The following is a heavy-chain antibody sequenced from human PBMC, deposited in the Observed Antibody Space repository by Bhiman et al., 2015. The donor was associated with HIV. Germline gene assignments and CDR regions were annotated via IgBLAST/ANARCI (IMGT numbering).Heavy chain of an antibody. Sequence: DVQLVESGGGLVQPGGSLRLSCAASGFTFSIYSMNWVRQAPGKGLEWVSSISSSSSYIYYADSVKGRFTISRDNAKNSLYLQVNSLRAEDTAVYYCAREFTGYSSSNFDYWGQGTLVTVSS. CDR2: ISSSSSYI. CDR1: GFTFSIYS. D-gene: IGHD6-13*01. J-gene: IGHJ4*02. V-gene: IGHV3-21*01. CDR3: AREFTGYSSSNFDY.